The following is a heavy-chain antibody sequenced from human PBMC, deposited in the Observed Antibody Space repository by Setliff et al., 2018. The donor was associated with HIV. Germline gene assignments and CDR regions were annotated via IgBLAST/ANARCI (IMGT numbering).Heavy chain of an antibody. CDR3: ARDRAVAADFDY. V-gene: IGHV4-59*11. Sequence: SETLSLTCIVSGASINSHYWYWIRQPPGKGLEWIGHVYYTGSANYNPSLKSRVTISVDTSKNQISLKLTSVAAADTAVYFCARDRAVAADFDYWGQGTQVTVSS. CDR2: VYYTGSA. CDR1: GASINSHY. J-gene: IGHJ4*02. D-gene: IGHD6-19*01.